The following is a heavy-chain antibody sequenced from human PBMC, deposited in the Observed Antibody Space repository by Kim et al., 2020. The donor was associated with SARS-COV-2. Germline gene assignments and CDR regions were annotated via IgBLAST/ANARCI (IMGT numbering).Heavy chain of an antibody. Sequence: EKYDVDSVKGRVTISRDNAKNSVYLQMNTLRDDDTAVYYCVRDVLHGNCDYWGQGTLVTVSS. CDR2: EK. J-gene: IGHJ4*02. V-gene: IGHV3-7*01. CDR3: VRDVLHGNCDY.